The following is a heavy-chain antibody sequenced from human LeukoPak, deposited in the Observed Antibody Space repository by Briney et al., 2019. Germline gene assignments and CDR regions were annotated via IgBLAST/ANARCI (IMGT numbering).Heavy chain of an antibody. V-gene: IGHV4-4*07. D-gene: IGHD1-26*01. J-gene: IGHJ3*02. Sequence: SETLCLTCTVSGGSISSYYWSWIRQPAGKGLEWSGRIYTSGSTNYNPSLKSRVTMSVDTSKNQFSLKLSAVTAADTAVYYCARGGIVGASGSFDIWGQGTMVTVSS. CDR3: ARGGIVGASGSFDI. CDR1: GGSISSYY. CDR2: IYTSGST.